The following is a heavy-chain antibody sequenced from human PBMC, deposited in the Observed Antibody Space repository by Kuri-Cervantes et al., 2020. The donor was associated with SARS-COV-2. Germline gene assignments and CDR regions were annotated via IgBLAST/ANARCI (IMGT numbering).Heavy chain of an antibody. D-gene: IGHD2-15*01. J-gene: IGHJ3*02. CDR1: GFTFSSYA. Sequence: ESLKISCAASGFTFSSYAMHWVCQAPGKGLEWVANIKQDGSEKYYVDSVKGRFTISRDNAKNSLYLQMNSLRAEDTAVYYCARDIVVVVAATPGDAFDIWAQGTMVTVSS. CDR2: IKQDGSEK. CDR3: ARDIVVVVAATPGDAFDI. V-gene: IGHV3-7*01.